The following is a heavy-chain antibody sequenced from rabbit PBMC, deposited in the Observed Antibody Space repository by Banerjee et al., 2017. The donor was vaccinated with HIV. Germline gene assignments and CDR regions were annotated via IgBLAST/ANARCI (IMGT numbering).Heavy chain of an antibody. J-gene: IGHJ4*01. V-gene: IGHV1S40*01. Sequence: QSLEESGGDLVKPGASLTLTCTASGFSFSSSYYMCWVRQAPGKGLEWIACIYASSGGSAYYASWAKGRFTISKTSSTAVTLQVASLTAADTATYFCARGHSSYPYYFDLWGQGTLVTVS. D-gene: IGHD8-1*01. CDR3: ARGHSSYPYYFDL. CDR2: IYASSGGSA. CDR1: GFSFSSSYY.